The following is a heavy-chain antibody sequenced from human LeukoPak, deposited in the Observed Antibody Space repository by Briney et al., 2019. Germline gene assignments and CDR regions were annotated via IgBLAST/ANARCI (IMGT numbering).Heavy chain of an antibody. CDR3: ARGGLRSKTDY. CDR1: GGSISSYY. D-gene: IGHD4-17*01. V-gene: IGHV4-59*08. Sequence: IPSETLSLTCTVSGGSISSYYWSWIRQPPGKGLEWIGYIYYSGNTNYNPSLKSRVTISVDTSKNQFSLKLSSVTAADTAVYYCARGGLRSKTDYWGQGTLVTVSS. J-gene: IGHJ4*02. CDR2: IYYSGNT.